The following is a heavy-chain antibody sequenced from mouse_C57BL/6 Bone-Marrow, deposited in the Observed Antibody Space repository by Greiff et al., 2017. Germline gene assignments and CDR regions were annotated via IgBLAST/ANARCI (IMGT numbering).Heavy chain of an antibody. CDR1: GYTFTSYW. CDR3: ARSVYYFGYFDV. Sequence: QVQLKQPGAELVKPGASVKMSCKASGYTFTSYWITWVKQRPGQGLEWIGDIYPGSGSTNYNEKFKSKATLTVDTSSSTAYMQRSSLTSEDSAVYYCARSVYYFGYFDVWGTGTTVTVSS. D-gene: IGHD1-1*01. V-gene: IGHV1-55*01. J-gene: IGHJ1*03. CDR2: IYPGSGST.